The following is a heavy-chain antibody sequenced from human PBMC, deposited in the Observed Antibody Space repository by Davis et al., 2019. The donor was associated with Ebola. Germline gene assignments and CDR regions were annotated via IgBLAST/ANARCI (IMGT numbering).Heavy chain of an antibody. CDR1: GFTFSSYA. Sequence: GESLKISCAASGFTFSSYAMHWVRQAPGKGLEWVAVISYDGSNKYYADSVKGRFTISRDNSKNTLYLQMNSLRAEDTAVYYCARLANSDSSGHHPGGYWGQGTLVTVS. V-gene: IGHV3-30*04. J-gene: IGHJ4*02. CDR3: ARLANSDSSGHHPGGY. CDR2: ISYDGSNK. D-gene: IGHD3-22*01.